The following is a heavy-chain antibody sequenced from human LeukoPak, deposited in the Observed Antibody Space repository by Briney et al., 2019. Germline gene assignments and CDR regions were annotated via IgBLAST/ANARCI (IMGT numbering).Heavy chain of an antibody. V-gene: IGHV3-49*04. D-gene: IGHD3-10*01. CDR3: IGEGPADH. J-gene: IGHJ4*02. CDR1: GFNFEDYS. CDR2: ITTNAYGGTI. Sequence: GGSLRLSCTGSGFNFEDYSVSWVRQAPGKGLEWVGFITTNAYGGTIKYAASVKGRFTISRDDLKSVAYLQMNSLKIEDTAVYYCIGEGPADHWGQGSLVTVSS.